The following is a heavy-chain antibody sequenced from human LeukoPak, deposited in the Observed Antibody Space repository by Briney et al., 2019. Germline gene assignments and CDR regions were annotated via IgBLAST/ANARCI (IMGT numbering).Heavy chain of an antibody. D-gene: IGHD6-6*01. V-gene: IGHV4-4*07. CDR2: IYPGGTT. CDR3: ARDRVIAAPRNYYFYGMDV. Sequence: PSETLSLTCTVSGGSISGNLWSWIRQPAGKGLEWIGRIYPGGTTNYSPSLKSRVTISVDTSKNQFSLKLSSVTAADTAVYYCARDRVIAAPRNYYFYGMDVWGQGATVTVSS. CDR1: GGSISGNL. J-gene: IGHJ6*02.